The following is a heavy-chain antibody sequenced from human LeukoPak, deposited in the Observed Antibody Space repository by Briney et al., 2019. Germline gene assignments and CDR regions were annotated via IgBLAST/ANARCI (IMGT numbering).Heavy chain of an antibody. CDR1: GFTFSSYA. CDR2: ISYDGSNK. D-gene: IGHD5-24*01. J-gene: IGHJ4*02. Sequence: GRSLRLSCAASGFTFSSYAMHWVRQAPGQGLEWVAVISYDGSNKYYADSVKGRFTISRDNSKNTLYLQMNSLRAEDTAVYYCAKDMERWLQLGVDYWGQGTLVTVSS. V-gene: IGHV3-30*04. CDR3: AKDMERWLQLGVDY.